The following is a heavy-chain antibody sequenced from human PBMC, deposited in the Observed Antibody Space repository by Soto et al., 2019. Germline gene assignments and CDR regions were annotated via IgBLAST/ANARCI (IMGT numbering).Heavy chain of an antibody. CDR3: PGPYVSCFAY. CDR1: GGSITSYY. D-gene: IGHD3-10*02. J-gene: IGHJ4*02. Sequence: SETLSLTCTVAGGSITSYYWSWIRQPPGKGLEWIGYIYYSGSTNYNPSLKIRVTISVDTSKNQFTLKLSSVNASGRALYSRPGPYVSCFAYRGQGTLVSGS. CDR2: IYYSGST. V-gene: IGHV4-59*08.